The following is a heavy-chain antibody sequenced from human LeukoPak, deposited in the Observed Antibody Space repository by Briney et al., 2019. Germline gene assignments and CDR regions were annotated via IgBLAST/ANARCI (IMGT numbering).Heavy chain of an antibody. CDR2: IKQYGSEK. Sequence: GGSLRLSCAASGFTFSSYWMSWVRQAPGKGLEWVANIKQYGSEKYYVDSVKGRFTISRDNARNFLYLQMNSLRAEDTAVYYCARDGEYQLPGPFDYWGQGTLVSVSS. V-gene: IGHV3-7*01. CDR1: GFTFSSYW. D-gene: IGHD2-2*01. CDR3: ARDGEYQLPGPFDY. J-gene: IGHJ4*02.